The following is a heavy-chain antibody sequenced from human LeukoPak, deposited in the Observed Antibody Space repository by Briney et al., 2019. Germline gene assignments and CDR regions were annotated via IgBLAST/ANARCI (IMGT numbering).Heavy chain of an antibody. CDR1: GFTFSSYG. V-gene: IGHV3-48*03. CDR2: ISSSGSTI. Sequence: GGSLRLSCAASGFTFSSYGMNWVRQAPGKGLEWVSYISSSGSTIYYADSVKGRFTISRDNAKNSLYLQMNSLRAEDTAVYYCARVAAISFFGYWGQGTLVTVSS. CDR3: ARVAAISFFGY. D-gene: IGHD5-18*01. J-gene: IGHJ4*02.